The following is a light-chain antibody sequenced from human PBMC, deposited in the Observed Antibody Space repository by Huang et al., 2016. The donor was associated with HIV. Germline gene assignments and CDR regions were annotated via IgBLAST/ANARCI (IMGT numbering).Light chain of an antibody. CDR3: QQHNTWPRT. V-gene: IGKV3-15*01. CDR1: QSVGSN. J-gene: IGKJ1*01. Sequence: EIVMTQSPATLSVSPGERATLSCRASQSVGSNLACYQQRRGQAPRLLIYAACNRASGIPARFRGSGSGTEFTLTVSRLQSEDFAVYYCQQHNTWPRTFGQGTRV. CDR2: AAC.